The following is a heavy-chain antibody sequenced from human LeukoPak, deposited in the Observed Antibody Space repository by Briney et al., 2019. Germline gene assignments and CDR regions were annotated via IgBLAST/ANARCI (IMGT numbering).Heavy chain of an antibody. Sequence: ASVKVSCKASGYTFTSYYMHWVRQAPGQGLEWMGIINPSGGSTSYAQKFQGRVTMTRDTSTSTVYMELSSLRSEDTAVYYCARAEVDFWSGYNYYFDYWGQGTLVTVSS. CDR1: GYTFTSYY. D-gene: IGHD3-3*01. CDR2: INPSGGST. CDR3: ARAEVDFWSGYNYYFDY. V-gene: IGHV1-46*01. J-gene: IGHJ4*02.